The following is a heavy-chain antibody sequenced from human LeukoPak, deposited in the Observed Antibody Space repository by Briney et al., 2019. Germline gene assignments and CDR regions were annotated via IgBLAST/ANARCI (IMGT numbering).Heavy chain of an antibody. CDR2: IKGKTDGGIT. Sequence: GGSLRLSCAASGFTFSNSWMSWVRQAPGKGLEWVGRIKGKTDGGITDYAAPVKGRFTISRDDSKNTLYLQMNSLKTEDTAVYYWSRYSSSSRGGYWGQGTLVTVSS. J-gene: IGHJ4*02. CDR1: GFTFSNSW. D-gene: IGHD6-6*01. CDR3: SRYSSSSRGGY. V-gene: IGHV3-15*01.